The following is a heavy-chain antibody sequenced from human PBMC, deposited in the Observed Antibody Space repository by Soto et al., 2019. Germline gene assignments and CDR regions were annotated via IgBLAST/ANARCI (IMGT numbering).Heavy chain of an antibody. J-gene: IGHJ4*02. CDR1: GFTFSSYW. V-gene: IGHV3-7*01. Sequence: GGSLRLSCAASGFTFSSYWMSWVRQAPGKGLEWVANIKQDGSEKYYVDSVKGRFTISRDNAKNSLYLQMNSLRAEDTAVYYCARAPTGGYDFWSGYYTFDYWGQGTLVTVSS. D-gene: IGHD3-3*01. CDR3: ARAPTGGYDFWSGYYTFDY. CDR2: IKQDGSEK.